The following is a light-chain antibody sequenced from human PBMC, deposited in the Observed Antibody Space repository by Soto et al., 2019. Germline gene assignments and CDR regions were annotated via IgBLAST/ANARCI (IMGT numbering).Light chain of an antibody. CDR3: IQRSHWPPIT. Sequence: DVVMTQSQDSLSVSLGEVGTINCKSSQTVLYSCNNKNHLSWCRQRPGQSPRRLIYKVSNREAGVPDRFSGSGSGTDSTPKISRVEAEDVGLSYCIQRSHWPPITFGQGTRLEIK. V-gene: IGKV2-30*01. CDR2: KVS. CDR1: QTVLYSCNNKNH. J-gene: IGKJ5*01.